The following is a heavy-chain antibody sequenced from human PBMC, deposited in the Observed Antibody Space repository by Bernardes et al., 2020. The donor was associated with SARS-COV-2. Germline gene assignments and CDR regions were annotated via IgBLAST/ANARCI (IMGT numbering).Heavy chain of an antibody. Sequence: GGSLRLSCAASGFTFSSYSMNWVRQAPGKGLEWVSSISSSSSYIYYADSVKGRFTISRDNAKNSLYLQMNSLRAEDTAVYYCARGAVAGPNGPFDYWGQGTLVTVSS. J-gene: IGHJ4*02. D-gene: IGHD6-19*01. CDR1: GFTFSSYS. CDR2: ISSSSSYI. V-gene: IGHV3-21*01. CDR3: ARGAVAGPNGPFDY.